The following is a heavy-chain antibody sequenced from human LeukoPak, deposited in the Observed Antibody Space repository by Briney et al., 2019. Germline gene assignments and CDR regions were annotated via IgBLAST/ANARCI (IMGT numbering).Heavy chain of an antibody. J-gene: IGHJ3*01. Sequence: SETLSLTCAVHGGSFSGYLWSWIRQPPGKGLEYIGEINHSGYTAYNPSLKSRVTISVDTSKNQFSLNMISVTAADTAVYYCARHEFGSSSAAFDSWGQGTMVIVSS. V-gene: IGHV4-34*01. CDR2: INHSGYT. CDR3: ARHEFGSSSAAFDS. D-gene: IGHD6-6*01. CDR1: GGSFSGYL.